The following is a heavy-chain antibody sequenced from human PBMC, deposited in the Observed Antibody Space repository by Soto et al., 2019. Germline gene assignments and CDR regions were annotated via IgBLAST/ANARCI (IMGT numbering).Heavy chain of an antibody. CDR2: IYHSGST. CDR3: ARVSWELLRVFDY. D-gene: IGHD1-26*01. Sequence: PSETLSLTCAVSVYSIISGYYCGWIRQPPGKGLEWIGSIYHSGSTYYNPSLKSRVTISVDTSKNQFSLKLSSVTAADTAVYYCARVSWELLRVFDYWGQGTLVTVSS. CDR1: VYSIISGYY. J-gene: IGHJ4*02. V-gene: IGHV4-38-2*01.